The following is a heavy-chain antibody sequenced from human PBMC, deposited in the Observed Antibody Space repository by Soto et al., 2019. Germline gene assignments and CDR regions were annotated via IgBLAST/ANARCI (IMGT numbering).Heavy chain of an antibody. Sequence: EVQLVESGGGLVQPGESLRLSCAASGFTFSSYWMHWVRQAPGKGLVWVSRINSDGSRTNYADSVKGRFTVSRDNAKNTQYLQMHSLRAEDTDVYYCARVLTGSWNWFDPWGQGTLVTVSS. CDR2: INSDGSRT. CDR3: ARVLTGSWNWFDP. J-gene: IGHJ5*02. CDR1: GFTFSSYW. D-gene: IGHD6-13*01. V-gene: IGHV3-74*01.